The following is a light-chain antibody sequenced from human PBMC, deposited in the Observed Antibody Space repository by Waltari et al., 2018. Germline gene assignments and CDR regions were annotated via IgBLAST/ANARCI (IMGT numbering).Light chain of an antibody. CDR2: WAS. V-gene: IGKV4-1*01. Sequence: SVVYNSNDKNYLAWYQQKPGQPPKLLIYWASTRESGVPDRFSGSGSGTDFTLTISSLQAEDVAVYYCQQYYRSRTFGQGTKVEIK. CDR1: SVVYNSNDKNY. J-gene: IGKJ1*01. CDR3: QQYYRSRT.